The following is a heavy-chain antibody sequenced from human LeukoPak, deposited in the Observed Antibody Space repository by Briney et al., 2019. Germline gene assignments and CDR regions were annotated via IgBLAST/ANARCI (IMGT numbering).Heavy chain of an antibody. Sequence: PSQTLSLTCTVSGGSITNSYWSWIRQPPGKGLEWIGSIYYSGNTNYNPSLKSRVTISVDTSKDQFSLKLTSVTAADTAVYYCTRVMVGATTDYWGQGTLVTVSS. D-gene: IGHD1-26*01. J-gene: IGHJ4*02. CDR3: TRVMVGATTDY. V-gene: IGHV4-59*01. CDR2: IYYSGNT. CDR1: GGSITNSY.